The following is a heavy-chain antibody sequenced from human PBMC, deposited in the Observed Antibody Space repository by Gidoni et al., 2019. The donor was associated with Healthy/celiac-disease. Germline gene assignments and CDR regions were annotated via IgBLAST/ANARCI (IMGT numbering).Heavy chain of an antibody. V-gene: IGHV5-51*03. J-gene: IGHJ4*02. CDR1: GYSFTSSW. Sequence: EVQLVQSGAAVRKPGESLKSSCKGSGYSFTSSWIGWVRQMPGKGLEWMGIIYPGDSDTRYSPSFQGQVTISADKSISTAYLQWSILKASDTAMYYCARLEVTMVRGATPFDYWGQGTLVTVSS. CDR2: IYPGDSDT. CDR3: ARLEVTMVRGATPFDY. D-gene: IGHD3-10*01.